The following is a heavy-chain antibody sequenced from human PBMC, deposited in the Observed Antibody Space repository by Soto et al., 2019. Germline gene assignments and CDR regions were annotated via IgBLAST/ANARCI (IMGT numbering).Heavy chain of an antibody. D-gene: IGHD2-21*01. CDR2: IYYSGST. Sequence: PSVPLCLTRTVFGGYISSFCCRWIRQQPGKGLEWIGYIYYSGSTNYNPSLKSRVTISVDTSKNQFSLKLSSATAADTAVYYCATSWVGIQDNGMDVWGQGTTVTVSS. J-gene: IGHJ6*02. CDR1: GGYISSFC. V-gene: IGHV4-59*08. CDR3: ATSWVGIQDNGMDV.